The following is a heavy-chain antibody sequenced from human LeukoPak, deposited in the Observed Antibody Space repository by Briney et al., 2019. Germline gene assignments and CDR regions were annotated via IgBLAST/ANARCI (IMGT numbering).Heavy chain of an antibody. CDR2: IIPIFGTA. CDR1: GGTFSSYA. Sequence: SVKVSCKASGGTFSSYAISWVRQAPGQGLEWMGRIIPIFGTANYAQKFQGRVTITTDESTSTAYMELSSLGSEDTAVYYCARAYSSSWPFDYWGQEPWSPSPQ. J-gene: IGHJ4*01. CDR3: ARAYSSSWPFDY. V-gene: IGHV1-69*05. D-gene: IGHD6-13*01.